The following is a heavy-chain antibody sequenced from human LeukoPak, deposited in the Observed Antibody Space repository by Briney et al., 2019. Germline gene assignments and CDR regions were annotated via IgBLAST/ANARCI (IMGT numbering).Heavy chain of an antibody. Sequence: ASVKVSCKASGYTFTSYYMHWVRQAPGQGLEWMGIINPSGGSTSYAQKFQGRVTMTRDTSTSTVYMELSSLRSEDTAVYYCARDVAGHCSSTSCYPGPYDYWGQGTLVTVSS. V-gene: IGHV1-46*01. CDR3: ARDVAGHCSSTSCYPGPYDY. J-gene: IGHJ4*02. CDR1: GYTFTSYY. CDR2: INPSGGST. D-gene: IGHD2-2*01.